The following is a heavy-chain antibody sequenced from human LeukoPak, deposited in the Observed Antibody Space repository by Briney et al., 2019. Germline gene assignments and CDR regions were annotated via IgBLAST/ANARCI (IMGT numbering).Heavy chain of an antibody. V-gene: IGHV1-2*02. J-gene: IGHJ4*02. CDR3: ARTFGGYGANGVDY. D-gene: IGHD5-12*01. Sequence: ASVKVSFKASGYTFTGYYMHWVRQAPGQGLEWMGWINPNSGGTNYAQKFQGRVTMTRDTSISTAYMELSRLRSDDTAVYYCARTFGGYGANGVDYWGQGTLVTVSS. CDR2: INPNSGGT. CDR1: GYTFTGYY.